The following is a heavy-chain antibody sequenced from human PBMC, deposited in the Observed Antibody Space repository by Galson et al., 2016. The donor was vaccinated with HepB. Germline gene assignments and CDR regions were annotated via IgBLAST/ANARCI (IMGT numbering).Heavy chain of an antibody. CDR2: ISANSGNT. V-gene: IGHV1-18*04. J-gene: IGHJ4*02. D-gene: IGHD4-11*01. CDR1: GYRFPTYG. Sequence: VKVSCTASGYRFPTYGISWVRQAPGQGLEWLGWISANSGNTIYAQKFQDRVTMTRDTSASTVYMDLRSLRSDDTAVYYCASDVQFRFDYWGQGTLVTVSS. CDR3: ASDVQFRFDY.